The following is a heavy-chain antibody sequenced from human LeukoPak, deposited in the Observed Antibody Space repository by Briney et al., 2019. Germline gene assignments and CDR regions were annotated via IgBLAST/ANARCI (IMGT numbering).Heavy chain of an antibody. D-gene: IGHD2-21*01. J-gene: IGHJ4*02. V-gene: IGHV3-23*01. CDR2: INQRGDDT. CDR3: ARRVQLWPFDY. CDR1: GFTFRNHA. Sequence: GGSLRLSCAASGFTFRNHAMSWVRQAPGEGLEWVSSINQRGDDTYYAESVKGRFTISRDNSKDTVNLHMHSLRVDDTATYFCARRVQLWPFDYWGQGTVATVSS.